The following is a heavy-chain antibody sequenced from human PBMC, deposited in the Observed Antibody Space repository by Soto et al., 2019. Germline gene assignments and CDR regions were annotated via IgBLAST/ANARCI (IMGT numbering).Heavy chain of an antibody. Sequence: PGGSLRLSCAASGFTFSSYAMSWVRQAPGKGLECVSTISGSGGSTYYADSVKGRFTISRDNSKNTLYLQMNSLRAEDTAVYYCANHPSLRFRDSHFDYWGQGTLVTVSS. D-gene: IGHD3-3*01. CDR3: ANHPSLRFRDSHFDY. CDR1: GFTFSSYA. CDR2: ISGSGGST. V-gene: IGHV3-23*01. J-gene: IGHJ4*02.